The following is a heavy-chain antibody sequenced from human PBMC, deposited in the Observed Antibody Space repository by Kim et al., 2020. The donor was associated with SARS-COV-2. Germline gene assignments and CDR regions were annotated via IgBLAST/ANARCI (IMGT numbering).Heavy chain of an antibody. J-gene: IGHJ3*02. CDR3: AKDRLDFFARITMVRGVENDAFDI. D-gene: IGHD3-10*01. Sequence: GGSLRLSCAASGFTFSSYAMSWVRQAPGKGLEWVSAISGSGGSTYFADSVKGRFTISRDNSKNTVYLQMNSLRAEDTAVYYCAKDRLDFFARITMVRGVENDAFDIWGQGTMVTVSS. V-gene: IGHV3-23*01. CDR2: ISGSGGST. CDR1: GFTFSSYA.